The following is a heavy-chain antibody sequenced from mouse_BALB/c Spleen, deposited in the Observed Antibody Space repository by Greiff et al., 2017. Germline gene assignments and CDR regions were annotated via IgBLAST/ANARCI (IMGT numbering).Heavy chain of an antibody. CDR3: ARSLGSWLAY. D-gene: IGHD3-3*01. CDR1: GYSIPSGSS. CDR2: IHSSGST. Sequence: EVKLVESGPDLVQPSQSLSLTCTVTGYSIPSGSSWHWIRQFPGNKLEWMGYIHSSGSTNYNPSLKSRISITRDTSKNQFFLQLNSVTTEDTATYYCARSLGSWLAYWGQGTLVTVAA. J-gene: IGHJ3*01. V-gene: IGHV3-1*02.